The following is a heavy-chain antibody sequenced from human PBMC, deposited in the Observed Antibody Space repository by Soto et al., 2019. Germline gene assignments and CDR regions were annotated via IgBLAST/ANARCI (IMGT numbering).Heavy chain of an antibody. V-gene: IGHV1-3*01. J-gene: IGHJ1*01. CDR3: ARAYYYDSSGYYGYFQH. D-gene: IGHD3-22*01. CDR1: GYTFTSYA. Sequence: GASVKVSCKASGYTFTSYAMHWVRQAPGQRLEWMGWINAGNGNTKYSQKIQGRVTITRDTSASTAYMELSSLRSEDTAVYYCARAYYYDSSGYYGYFQHWGQGTLVTVSS. CDR2: INAGNGNT.